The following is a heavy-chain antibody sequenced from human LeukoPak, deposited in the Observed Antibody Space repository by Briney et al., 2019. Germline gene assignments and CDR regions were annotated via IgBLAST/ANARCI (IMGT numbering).Heavy chain of an antibody. J-gene: IGHJ4*02. D-gene: IGHD3-10*01. CDR3: AGNYGPYYFDY. CDR1: GFTFSNYG. V-gene: IGHV3-33*08. Sequence: GSLRLSCSASGFTFSNYGMHWVRQAPGKGLEWVAVIWYDGSNKYYADSVKGRFTISRDNSKNTLYLQMNSLRAEDTAVYYCAGNYGPYYFDYWGQGTLVTVSS. CDR2: IWYDGSNK.